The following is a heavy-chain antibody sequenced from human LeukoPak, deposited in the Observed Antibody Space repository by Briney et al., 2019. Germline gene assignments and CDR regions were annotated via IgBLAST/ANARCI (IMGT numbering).Heavy chain of an antibody. CDR2: IYYSGST. J-gene: IGHJ4*02. D-gene: IGHD2-21*01. V-gene: IGHV4-30-4*01. CDR1: GGSIGRGDYY. Sequence: SQTLSLTCTVSGGSIGRGDYYWSWIRQPPGKGLEWIGCIYYSGSTYYNPSLKSRVTMSVDTSKNQFSLKVRSVTAADTSVYYCARRSIARGKVDVIVFDYWGQGALVAVSS. CDR3: ARRSIARGKVDVIVFDY.